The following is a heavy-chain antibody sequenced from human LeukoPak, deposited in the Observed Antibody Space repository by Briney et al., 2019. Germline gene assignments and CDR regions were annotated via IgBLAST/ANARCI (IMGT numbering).Heavy chain of an antibody. V-gene: IGHV3-48*01. CDR3: ARDLSVVTPEGFDS. CDR2: ISGSSSTV. D-gene: IGHD4-23*01. CDR1: GFTFNTYN. J-gene: IGHJ4*02. Sequence: GGSLRLSCAASGFTFNTYNMNWVRQAPGKGLQWASYISGSSSTVFYSDSVKGRFTISRDNAKNSLYLQMNSLRAEDTAVYYCARDLSVVTPEGFDSWGQGTLVTVSS.